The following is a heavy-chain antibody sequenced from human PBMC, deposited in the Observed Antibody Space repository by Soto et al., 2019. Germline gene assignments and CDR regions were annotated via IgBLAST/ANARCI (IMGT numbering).Heavy chain of an antibody. V-gene: IGHV6-1*01. CDR3: ARGNALDV. Sequence: QGQLQQSGPGLVKPSQTLSLTCAISGDSVSSDITSWNWIRQSPSRGLEWLGRTYYRSTRFHDYAASVKSRITINPDTSKNQFSLELNSMTPADTAVYYCARGNALDVWGQGTVVTVSS. CDR1: GDSVSSDITS. J-gene: IGHJ3*01. D-gene: IGHD3-10*01. CDR2: TYYRSTRFH.